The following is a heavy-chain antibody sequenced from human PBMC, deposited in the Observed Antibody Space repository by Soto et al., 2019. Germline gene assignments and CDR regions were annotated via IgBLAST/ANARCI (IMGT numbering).Heavy chain of an antibody. Sequence: EVQMVESGGGLVQPGGSLKLSCAASGLSFSGSAIHWVRQASGKGLEWVGHIRSKGNNYATAYAASLQDSFIISRDDSKNTTYLQMNSLRAEDTAIYFCSRLQDYGAHYVLDVWGQGTTVTVSS. J-gene: IGHJ6*02. V-gene: IGHV3-73*02. CDR1: GLSFSGSA. CDR2: IRSKGNNYAT. CDR3: SRLQDYGAHYVLDV. D-gene: IGHD3-10*01.